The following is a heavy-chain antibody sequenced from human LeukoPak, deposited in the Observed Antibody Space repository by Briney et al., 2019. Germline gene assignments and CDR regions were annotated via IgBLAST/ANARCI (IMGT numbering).Heavy chain of an antibody. CDR1: GGSISSGGYS. J-gene: IGHJ4*02. CDR3: ARGRTVTDFDY. CDR2: IYHSGST. Sequence: SQTLSLTCAVSGGSISSGGYSWSWIRQPPGKGLEWIGYIYHSGSTYYNPSLKSRVTISVDRSKTQFSLKLSSVTAADTAVYYCARGRTVTDFDYWGQGTLVTVSS. V-gene: IGHV4-30-2*01. D-gene: IGHD4-17*01.